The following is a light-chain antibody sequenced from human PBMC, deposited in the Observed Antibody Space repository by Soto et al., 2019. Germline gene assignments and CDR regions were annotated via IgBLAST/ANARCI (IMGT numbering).Light chain of an antibody. J-gene: IGLJ7*01. V-gene: IGLV1-47*01. CDR1: SSNIGSNY. Sequence: QSVLTQPPSASGTPGQRVTISCSGSSSNIGSNYVYWYQQLPGTAPKLLIYRNNQRPSGVPERFSGSKSGTSASLAISGLRSEDEADDYCAAWDDSLSGAVFGGGTQLTVL. CDR2: RNN. CDR3: AAWDDSLSGAV.